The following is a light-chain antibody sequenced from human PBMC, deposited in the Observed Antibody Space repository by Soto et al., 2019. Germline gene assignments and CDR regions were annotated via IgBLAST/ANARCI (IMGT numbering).Light chain of an antibody. CDR3: AAWDDSLSGQV. CDR2: RNN. Sequence: QSVLTQPPSVSGTPGQRVTISCSGSSSNIGSNYVYWYQQLPGTAPKLLIYRNNQRPSGVPDRFSGSKSGTSASLAISGLRSEDEADYYCAAWDDSLSGQVFGTGTKLTVL. V-gene: IGLV1-47*01. J-gene: IGLJ1*01. CDR1: SSNIGSNY.